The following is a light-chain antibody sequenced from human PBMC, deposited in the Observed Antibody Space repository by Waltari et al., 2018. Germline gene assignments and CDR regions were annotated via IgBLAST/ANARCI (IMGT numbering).Light chain of an antibody. CDR3: AAWDDSLNAVV. J-gene: IGLJ2*01. V-gene: IGLV1-44*01. CDR1: NSNIGTDT. CDR2: AHN. Sequence: QSVLTQPPSASGTPGQRVTISCSGSNSNIGTDTVNWYQHLPGTAPKLLIYAHNQRPSGVPDRFSGSRSGTSASLAISGLQSEDEADYYCAAWDDSLNAVVFGGGTKLTVL.